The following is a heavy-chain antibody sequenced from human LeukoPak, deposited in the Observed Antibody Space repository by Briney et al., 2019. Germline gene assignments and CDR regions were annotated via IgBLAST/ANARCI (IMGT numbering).Heavy chain of an antibody. J-gene: IGHJ4*02. D-gene: IGHD1-14*01. CDR2: INSNNGGT. CDR3: ARQKPSATCFDF. V-gene: IGHV1-2*02. CDR1: GYTSTGSY. Sequence: ASVKVSCKASGYTSTGSYVHWVRQGPGQGLEWMGWINSNNGGTNFAQKFQGRVTMTRDTSINTVYMELSGLRSDDTAVYYCARQKPSATCFDFWGQGTLVSVSS.